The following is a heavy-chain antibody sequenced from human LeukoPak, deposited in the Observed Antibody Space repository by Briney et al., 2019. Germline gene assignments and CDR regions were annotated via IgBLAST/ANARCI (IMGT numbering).Heavy chain of an antibody. CDR2: IKQDGSEK. V-gene: IGHV3-7*01. J-gene: IGHJ4*02. D-gene: IGHD3-10*01. Sequence: GGSLRLSCAASGFTLSSYWMSWVRQAPGKGLEWVANIKQDGSEKYYVDSVKGRFTISRDNVKNSLYLQMNSLRAEDTAVYYCARGLTYYYGSGVDYWGQGTLVTVSS. CDR1: GFTLSSYW. CDR3: ARGLTYYYGSGVDY.